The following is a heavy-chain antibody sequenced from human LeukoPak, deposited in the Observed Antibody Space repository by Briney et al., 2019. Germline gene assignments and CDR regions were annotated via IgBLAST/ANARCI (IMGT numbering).Heavy chain of an antibody. CDR1: GGTFSSYT. CDR2: IIPILGIA. CDR3: ARVRYCSSTGCYTFDY. Sequence: SVKVSCKASGGTFSSYTISWVRLAPGQGLEWMGRIIPILGIANYAQKFQGRVTITADKSTSTAYMELSSLRSEDTAVYYCARVRYCSSTGCYTFDYWGQGTLVTVSS. J-gene: IGHJ4*02. D-gene: IGHD2-2*02. V-gene: IGHV1-69*02.